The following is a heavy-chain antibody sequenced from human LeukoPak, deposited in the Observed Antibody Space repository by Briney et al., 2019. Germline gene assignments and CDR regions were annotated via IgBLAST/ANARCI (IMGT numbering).Heavy chain of an antibody. Sequence: SETLSLTCTVSGGSISSYYWSWIRQPPGKGLEWIGYIYYSGSTNYNPSLKSRVTISVDTSKNQFSLKLSSVTAADTAVYYCARGGYYDFWSGTYYMDVWGKGTTVTVSS. CDR1: GGSISSYY. J-gene: IGHJ6*03. CDR3: ARGGYYDFWSGTYYMDV. V-gene: IGHV4-59*01. CDR2: IYYSGST. D-gene: IGHD3-3*01.